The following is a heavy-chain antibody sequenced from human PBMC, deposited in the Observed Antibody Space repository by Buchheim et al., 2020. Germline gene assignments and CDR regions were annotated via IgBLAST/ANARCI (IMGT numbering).Heavy chain of an antibody. CDR3: ARNYYDSSGYYSGYYYYYGMDV. V-gene: IGHV1-69*04. J-gene: IGHJ6*02. D-gene: IGHD3-22*01. CDR2: IIPILGIA. Sequence: QVQLVQSGAEVKKPGSSVKVSCKASGGTFSSYAISWVRQAPGQGLEWMGRIIPILGIANYAQKFQGRVTITADKSTSTAYMELSSLRSEDTAVYYCARNYYDSSGYYSGYYYYYGMDVWGQGTT. CDR1: GGTFSSYA.